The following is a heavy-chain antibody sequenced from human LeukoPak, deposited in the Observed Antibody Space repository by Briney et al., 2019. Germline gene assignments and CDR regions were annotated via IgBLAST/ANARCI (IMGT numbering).Heavy chain of an antibody. CDR2: IKQDGSEK. J-gene: IGHJ4*02. CDR3: ARDPDRDGVDY. V-gene: IGHV3-7*01. CDR1: GFTFSTQG. D-gene: IGHD1-14*01. Sequence: PGGSLRLSCAASGFTFSTQGMHWVRQAPGMGLEWVANIKQDGSEKYYVDSVKGRFTISRDNAKNSLYLQMNSLRAEDTAVYYCARDPDRDGVDYWGQGTLVTVSS.